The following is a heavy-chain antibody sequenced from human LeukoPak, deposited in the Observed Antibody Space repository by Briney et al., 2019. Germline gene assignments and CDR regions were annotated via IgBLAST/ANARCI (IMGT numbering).Heavy chain of an antibody. Sequence: ASVKVSCKASGGTFSSYAISWVRQAPGQGLEWMGGIIPIFGTANYAQKFQGRVTITADESTSTAYMELSSLRSEDTAVYYCARARRSSGWYDHAFDIWGQGTMVTVSS. CDR2: IIPIFGTA. CDR1: GGTFSSYA. V-gene: IGHV1-69*13. CDR3: ARARRSSGWYDHAFDI. J-gene: IGHJ3*02. D-gene: IGHD6-19*01.